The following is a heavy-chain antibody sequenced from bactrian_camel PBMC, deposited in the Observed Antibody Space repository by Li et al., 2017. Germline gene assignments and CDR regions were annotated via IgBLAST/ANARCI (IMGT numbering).Heavy chain of an antibody. CDR3: AADYRRGWSCSVGRREFNN. CDR2: ITSGGNP. V-gene: IGHV3S53*01. CDR1: GVLYSSNC. J-gene: IGHJ4*01. D-gene: IGHD1*01. Sequence: HVQLVESGGGSVQTGGSLRLSCTASGVLYSSNCMGWFRQAAGKDREGVASITSGGNPAYTDAVKGRFSISRDNDKKTLYLQMDNLRPEGSAMYYCAADYRRGWSCSVGRREFNNWGQGTQVTVS.